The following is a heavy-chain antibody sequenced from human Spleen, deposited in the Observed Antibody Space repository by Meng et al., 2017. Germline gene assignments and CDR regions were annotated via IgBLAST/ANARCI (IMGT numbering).Heavy chain of an antibody. CDR2: INPNSGGT. CDR1: GYTFTGYY. V-gene: IGHV1-2*06. D-gene: IGHD6-19*01. Sequence: ASVKVSCKASGYTFTGYYMHWVRQAPGQGLEWMGRINPNSGGTNYAQKFQGRVTMTRDTSISTAYMELSSLRSEDTAVYYCASTSIAVAGKYIQHWGQGTLVTVSS. CDR3: ASTSIAVAGKYIQH. J-gene: IGHJ1*01.